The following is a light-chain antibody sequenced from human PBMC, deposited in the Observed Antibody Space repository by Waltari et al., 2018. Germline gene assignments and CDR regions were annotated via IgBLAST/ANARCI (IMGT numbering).Light chain of an antibody. V-gene: IGKV2-30*02. CDR2: RGS. J-gene: IGKJ2*01. Sequence: EVVVTQSPLSLPVTLGQAASISCRSSQSLVHSDGNTHLTWFQQRPGQSPRRLIYRGSKRDAGVPDRFSGSGSGTDFTLKISRVEAEDLGVYYCMQGTHLPYTFGQGTKLDI. CDR3: MQGTHLPYT. CDR1: QSLVHSDGNTH.